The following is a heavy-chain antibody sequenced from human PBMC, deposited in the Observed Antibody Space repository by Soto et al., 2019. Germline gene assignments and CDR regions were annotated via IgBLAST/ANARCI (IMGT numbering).Heavy chain of an antibody. CDR3: ARDIRITMVRGSLGD. Sequence: VQLVESGGGVVQPGRSLRLSCAASGFTFSSYGMHWVRQAPGKGLEWVAVIWYDGSNKYYADSVKGRFTISRDNSKNTLYLQMNSLRAEDTAVYYCARDIRITMVRGSLGDWGQGTLVTVSS. V-gene: IGHV3-33*01. J-gene: IGHJ4*02. D-gene: IGHD3-10*01. CDR1: GFTFSSYG. CDR2: IWYDGSNK.